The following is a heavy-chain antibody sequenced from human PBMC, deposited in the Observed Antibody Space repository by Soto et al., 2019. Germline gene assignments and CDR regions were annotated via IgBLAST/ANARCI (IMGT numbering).Heavy chain of an antibody. CDR2: IWSDGSQK. D-gene: IGHD3-22*01. CDR1: GFTVSNCG. CDR3: ARENKYYYESGYYRDSNGMDV. J-gene: IGHJ6*04. Sequence: LRLSCAASGFTVSNCGMHWVRQAPGKGLEWVAVIWSDGSQKYYADFVKGRFTISRDNSKNTLSLEMNSLRAEDTAVYYCARENKYYYESGYYRDSNGMDVWGTGTTATVSP. V-gene: IGHV3-33*01.